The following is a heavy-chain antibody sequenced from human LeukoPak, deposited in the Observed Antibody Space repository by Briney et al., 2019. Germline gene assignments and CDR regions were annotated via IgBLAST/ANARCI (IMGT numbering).Heavy chain of an antibody. CDR2: INHSGSI. D-gene: IGHD3-22*01. CDR3: ARGKYDSGGYYLDY. V-gene: IGHV4-34*01. Sequence: SETLSLTCAVYGESFSGYYWSWIRRPPGKGLTWIGEINHSGSINYNPSLKSRVTISLDTSKSQFSLKLSSVTAADTAVYYCARGKYDSGGYYLDYWGQGTLVTVSS. J-gene: IGHJ4*02. CDR1: GESFSGYY.